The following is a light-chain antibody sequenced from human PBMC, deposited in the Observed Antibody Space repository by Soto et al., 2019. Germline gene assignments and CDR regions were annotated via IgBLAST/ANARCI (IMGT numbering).Light chain of an antibody. CDR2: EVS. J-gene: IGLJ2*01. CDR1: SSDVGGYNY. CDR3: SSYAGSNTHVV. Sequence: QSVLTQPPSASGSPGQSVTISCTGTSSDVGGYNYVSWYQQHPGKAPKLMIYEVSKRPSGVPDRSSGSKSGNTASLTVSGLQAEDEADYYCSSYAGSNTHVVFGGGTKLTGL. V-gene: IGLV2-8*01.